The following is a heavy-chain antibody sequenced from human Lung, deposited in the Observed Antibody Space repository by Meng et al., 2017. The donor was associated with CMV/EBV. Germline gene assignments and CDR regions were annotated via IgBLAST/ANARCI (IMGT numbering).Heavy chain of an antibody. CDR3: AKSSDNGWSS. D-gene: IGHD6-19*01. J-gene: IGHJ4*01. CDR2: VNPISDDT. CDR1: GYSFSGFY. V-gene: IGHV1-2*06. Sequence: VQLVQSGAEVMRPGASVKISCQASGYSFSGFYLNWARPAPGHGLEWLGRVNPISDDTHLAQKFEGRITVTRGATINTAFMELTRLRPDDTAVYYCAKSSDNGWSSWGPGTLVTVSS.